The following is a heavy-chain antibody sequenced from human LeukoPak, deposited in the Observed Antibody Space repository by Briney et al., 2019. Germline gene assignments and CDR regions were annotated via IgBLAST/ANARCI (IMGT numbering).Heavy chain of an antibody. J-gene: IGHJ4*02. CDR3: ARSQGGYSYGKIDY. CDR1: GGPISSSSYY. V-gene: IGHV3-69-1*02. D-gene: IGHD5-18*01. Sequence: PSETLSLTCTVSGGPISSSSYYWGWIRQPPGKGLEWVSSITDTSHIYDAYLVKGRFTISRDNTKNSLYLQMNSLRAEDTAVYFCARSQGGYSYGKIDYWGQGTLVTVSS. CDR2: ITDTSHI.